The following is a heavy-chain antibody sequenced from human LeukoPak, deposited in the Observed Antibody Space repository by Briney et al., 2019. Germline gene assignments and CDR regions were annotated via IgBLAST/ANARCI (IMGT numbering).Heavy chain of an antibody. CDR1: GYTFTGYY. Sequence: ASVKVSCKASGYTFTGYYMHWVRQAPAQGLEWMGWINPNSGGTNYAQKFQGRVTMTRDTSISTAYMELSRLRSDDTAVYYCARTLFPQDAFDIWGQGTMVTVSS. J-gene: IGHJ3*02. CDR2: INPNSGGT. V-gene: IGHV1-2*02. CDR3: ARTLFPQDAFDI.